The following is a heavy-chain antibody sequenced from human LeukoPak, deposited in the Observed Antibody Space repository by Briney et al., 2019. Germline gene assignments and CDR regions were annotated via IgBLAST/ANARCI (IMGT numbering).Heavy chain of an antibody. D-gene: IGHD6-19*01. V-gene: IGHV1-69*13. J-gene: IGHJ4*02. Sequence: SVKVSCKASGGTFSSYAISWVRQAPGQGLEWMGGIIPIFGTANYAQKFQGRVTITADESTSTAYMELSSLRSEGTAVYYCARTSGWSYQDLDYWGQGTLVTVSS. CDR3: ARTSGWSYQDLDY. CDR1: GGTFSSYA. CDR2: IIPIFGTA.